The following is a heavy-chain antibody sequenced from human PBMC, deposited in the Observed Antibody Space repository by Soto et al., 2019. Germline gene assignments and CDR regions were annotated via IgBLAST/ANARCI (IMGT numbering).Heavy chain of an antibody. J-gene: IGHJ4*02. CDR1: GGSISSVSYY. CDR3: ASGTAMGTFGD. V-gene: IGHV4-39*01. CDR2: IYYSGST. D-gene: IGHD5-18*01. Sequence: QLQLQESGPGLVKPSETLSLTCTVSGGSISSVSYYWSWIRQPPGKGLEWIGSIYYSGSTFYNQTLTSRVAISVGTSKNQFSLKLSSVAAAGAAVYYGASGTAMGTFGDWGQGTLVTVS.